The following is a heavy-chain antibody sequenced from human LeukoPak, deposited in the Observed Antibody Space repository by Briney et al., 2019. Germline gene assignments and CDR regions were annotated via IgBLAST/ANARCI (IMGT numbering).Heavy chain of an antibody. V-gene: IGHV4-34*01. D-gene: IGHD6-19*01. Sequence: SETLSLTCAVYGESFSGYYWSWIRQPPGKGLEWIGEINHSGSTNYNPSLKSRVTISVDTSKNQFSLKLSSVTAADTAVYYCARHKRSSGWYIEYFQHWGQGTLVTVSS. CDR3: ARHKRSSGWYIEYFQH. CDR1: GESFSGYY. J-gene: IGHJ1*01. CDR2: INHSGST.